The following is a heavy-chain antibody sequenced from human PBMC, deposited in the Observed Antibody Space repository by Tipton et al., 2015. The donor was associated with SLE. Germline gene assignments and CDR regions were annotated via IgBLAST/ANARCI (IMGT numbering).Heavy chain of an antibody. V-gene: IGHV3-23*01. J-gene: IGHJ4*02. CDR1: GFTFSSYG. CDR3: ARRFYVDTAMVDY. Sequence: GSLRLSCAASGFTFSSYGMSWVRQAPGKGLEWVSAISGSGGSTYYADSVKGRFTISRDNSKNTLYLQMNSLRAEDTAVYYCARRFYVDTAMVDYWGQGTLVTVSS. CDR2: ISGSGGST. D-gene: IGHD5-18*01.